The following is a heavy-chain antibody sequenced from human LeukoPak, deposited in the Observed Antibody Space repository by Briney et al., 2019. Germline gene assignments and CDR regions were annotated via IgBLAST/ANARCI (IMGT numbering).Heavy chain of an antibody. CDR2: IYTSGST. CDR3: AKSTTWNPKYDY. V-gene: IGHV4-4*07. Sequence: SETLSLTCTVSGGSISSYYWSWIRQPAGKGLEWIGRIYTSGSTNYNPSLKSRLTISVDTSKNHFFLELRSVTAADTAVYFCAKSTTWNPKYDYWGQGTLVTVSS. D-gene: IGHD2-2*01. CDR1: GGSISSYY. J-gene: IGHJ4*02.